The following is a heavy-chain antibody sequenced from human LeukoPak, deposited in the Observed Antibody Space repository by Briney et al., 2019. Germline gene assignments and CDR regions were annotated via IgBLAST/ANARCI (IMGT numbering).Heavy chain of an antibody. V-gene: IGHV3-7*03. J-gene: IGHJ4*02. CDR1: GFTFNNYW. Sequence: GGSLRLSCAVSGFTFNNYWMNWVRQAPGKGLEWVANIKQDGSEKYYVDSVKGRFTISRDNAKNSLYLQMNSLRAEDTAVYYCAKDKYSSGWYPDYWGQGTLVTVSS. CDR3: AKDKYSSGWYPDY. CDR2: IKQDGSEK. D-gene: IGHD6-19*01.